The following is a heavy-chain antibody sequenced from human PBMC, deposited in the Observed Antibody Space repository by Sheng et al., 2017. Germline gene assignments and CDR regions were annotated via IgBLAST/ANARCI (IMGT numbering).Heavy chain of an antibody. CDR3: ARDLYGGNSGLDH. Sequence: QVQLVESGGGVVQPGRSLILSCAASVQRQAPGKGLEWVAVIWYDGTNTYYADSVRGRFTISRDNSKSTLYLQMNSLRAEDTAVYYCARDLYGGNSGLDHWGQGTLVTVSS. D-gene: IGHD2-21*01. CDR2: IWYDGTNT. J-gene: IGHJ4*02. V-gene: IGHV3-33*01.